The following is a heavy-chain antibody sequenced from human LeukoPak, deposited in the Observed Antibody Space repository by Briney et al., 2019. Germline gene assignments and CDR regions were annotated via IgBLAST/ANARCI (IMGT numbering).Heavy chain of an antibody. J-gene: IGHJ3*02. D-gene: IGHD2-15*01. CDR3: ARIVVVVAATPHDAFDI. V-gene: IGHV1-2*02. Sequence: ASVKVSCKASGYTFTGYYIHWVRQAPGQGLEWMGWINPNSGGTNYAQKFQGRVTMTRDTSISTAYMELSRLRSDDTTVYYCARIVVVVAATPHDAFDIWGQGTMVTVSS. CDR1: GYTFTGYY. CDR2: INPNSGGT.